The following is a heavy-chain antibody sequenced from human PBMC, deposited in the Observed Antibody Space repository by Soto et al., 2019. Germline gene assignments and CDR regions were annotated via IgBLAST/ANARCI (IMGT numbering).Heavy chain of an antibody. J-gene: IGHJ3*02. CDR2: INPNSGGT. CDR3: ARVGGGFGELLGAFDI. Sequence: QVQLVQSGAEVKKPGASVKVSCKASGYTFTGYYMHWVRQAPGQGLEWMGWINPNSGGTNYAQKFQGRVTMTRDTSISTAYMELSRLRSDDTAVYCCARVGGGFGELLGAFDIWGQGTMVTVSS. D-gene: IGHD3-10*01. CDR1: GYTFTGYY. V-gene: IGHV1-2*02.